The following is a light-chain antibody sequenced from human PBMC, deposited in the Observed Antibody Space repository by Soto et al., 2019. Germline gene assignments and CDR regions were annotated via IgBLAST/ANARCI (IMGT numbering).Light chain of an antibody. V-gene: IGLV2-14*01. Sequence: QALRTQPAYVSGSPGQSVTISCTGTISDVGGYNYVSWYQQHPGKAPKLMIYEVSNRPSGVSNRFSGSKSGNTASLTISGLQAEDEADYYCSSYTSSSSSVFGTGTKVTVL. CDR2: EVS. CDR1: ISDVGGYNY. J-gene: IGLJ1*01. CDR3: SSYTSSSSSV.